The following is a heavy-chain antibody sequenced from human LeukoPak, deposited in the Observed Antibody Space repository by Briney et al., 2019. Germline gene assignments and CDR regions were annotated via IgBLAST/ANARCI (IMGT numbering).Heavy chain of an antibody. Sequence: SQTLSLTCGISGDSVSSNSAAWNWIRQSPSRGLEWLARTYYNSTWHTDYAVSVRGRISIYPDTSKNQFSLQLNSVTPDDTAVYYCASNYYHRNGFYTGFDHWGQGTLVTVSS. CDR1: GDSVSSNSAA. CDR3: ASNYYHRNGFYTGFDH. CDR2: TYYNSTWHT. D-gene: IGHD3-22*01. V-gene: IGHV6-1*01. J-gene: IGHJ4*02.